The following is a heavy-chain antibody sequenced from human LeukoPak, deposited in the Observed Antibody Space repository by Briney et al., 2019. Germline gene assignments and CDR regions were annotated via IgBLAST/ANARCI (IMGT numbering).Heavy chain of an antibody. Sequence: SETLSLTCTVSGSSISSYYWSWIRQPAGKGLEWIGRIYTSGSTNYNPSLKSRVTISVDKSKNQFSLKLSSVTAADTAVYYCARGQAVAGPFDYWGQGTLVTVSS. CDR3: ARGQAVAGPFDY. CDR2: IYTSGST. V-gene: IGHV4-4*07. J-gene: IGHJ4*02. D-gene: IGHD6-19*01. CDR1: GSSISSYY.